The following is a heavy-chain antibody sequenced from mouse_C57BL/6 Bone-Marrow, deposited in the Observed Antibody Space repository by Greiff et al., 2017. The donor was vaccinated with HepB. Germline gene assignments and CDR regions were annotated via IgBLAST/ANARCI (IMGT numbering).Heavy chain of an antibody. Sequence: EVKLMESEGGLVQPGSSMKLSCTASGFTFSDYYMAWVRQVPEKGLEWVANINYDGSSTYYLDSLKSRFIISRDNAKNILYLQMSSLKSEDTATYYCARDTEGLLDWGQGTLVTVSA. V-gene: IGHV5-16*01. CDR2: INYDGSST. CDR3: ARDTEGLLD. J-gene: IGHJ3*01. CDR1: GFTFSDYY. D-gene: IGHD1-1*01.